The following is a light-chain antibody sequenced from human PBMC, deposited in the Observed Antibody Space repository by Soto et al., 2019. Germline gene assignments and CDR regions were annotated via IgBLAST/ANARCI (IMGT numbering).Light chain of an antibody. CDR1: SSNIGAGYD. Sequence: QSVLTQPPAVSGAPGQRVTISCTGSSSNIGAGYDVHWYQQLPGTAPKLLIYGNNNRPSGDPDRFSGSKSGTSASLAVTGLQAEDEADYYCQSYDNSLSGSYVFGTGTKVTVL. V-gene: IGLV1-40*01. CDR3: QSYDNSLSGSYV. J-gene: IGLJ1*01. CDR2: GNN.